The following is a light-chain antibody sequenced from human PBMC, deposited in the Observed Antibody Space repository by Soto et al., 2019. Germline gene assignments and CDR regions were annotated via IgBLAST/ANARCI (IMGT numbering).Light chain of an antibody. J-gene: IGKJ3*01. CDR3: QQRSNWRSP. V-gene: IGKV3-11*01. CDR1: QSVSSY. CDR2: DAS. Sequence: EIVLTQSPATLSLSPGERATLSCRASQSVSSYLAWYQQKPGQAPRLLIYDASSRATGIPARFSGGGSGADFPLTISSLEPEDFEVYYCQQRSNWRSPFGPGTKVETK.